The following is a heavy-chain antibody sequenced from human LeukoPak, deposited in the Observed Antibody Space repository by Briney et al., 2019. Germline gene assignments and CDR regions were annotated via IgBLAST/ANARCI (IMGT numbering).Heavy chain of an antibody. CDR1: GGSISSYY. V-gene: IGHV4-4*07. J-gene: IGHJ6*03. CDR3: ARGRKEAPYYYYYMDV. Sequence: SETLSLTCTVSGGSISSYYWSWIRQPAGKGLEWIGRIYTSGSTNYNPSLKSRVTMSVDTSKNQFSLKLSSVTAADTAVYYCARGRKEAPYYYYYMDVWGKGTTVTISS. CDR2: IYTSGST.